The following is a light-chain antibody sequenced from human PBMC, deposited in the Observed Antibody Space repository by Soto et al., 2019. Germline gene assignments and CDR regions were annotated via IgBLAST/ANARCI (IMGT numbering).Light chain of an antibody. CDR2: TSG. J-gene: IGKJ2*01. CDR3: QQTYSTPYT. CDR1: QRITTY. Sequence: IQMTQSPSSLSASLGDRVTITCRASQRITTYLNWYQQKPGNAPKLLITTSGTLQRGVPSRFSGSGSGTDFTPTITSLQREDFATYFCQQTYSTPYTFGQGTKLEIK. V-gene: IGKV1-39*01.